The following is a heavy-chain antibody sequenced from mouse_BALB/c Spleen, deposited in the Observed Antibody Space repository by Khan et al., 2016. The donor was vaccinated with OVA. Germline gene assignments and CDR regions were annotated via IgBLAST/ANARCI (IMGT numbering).Heavy chain of an antibody. CDR1: GYTFSSYW. V-gene: IGHV1-9*01. CDR3: ARGAGTTYGMDY. CDR2: ILPGSDNT. D-gene: IGHD4-1*01. J-gene: IGHJ4*01. Sequence: QVQLQQSGAELMKPGASVKISCKATGYTFSSYWIEWVKQRPGHGLEWIGEILPGSDNTNYNEKFKGKATLTADTSSNTAYMQLSSLTSEDSAVYDSARGAGTTYGMDYWGQGTSVTVSS.